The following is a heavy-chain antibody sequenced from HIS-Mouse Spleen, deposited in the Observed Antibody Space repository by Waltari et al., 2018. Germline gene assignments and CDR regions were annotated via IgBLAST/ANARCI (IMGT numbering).Heavy chain of an antibody. D-gene: IGHD6-13*01. CDR3: AREIPYSSSWYDWYFDL. CDR1: VGSISSSSYY. CDR2: IYYSGSP. V-gene: IGHV4-39*07. J-gene: IGHJ2*01. Sequence: QLQLQESGPGLVKPSETLSPTCTVSVGSISSSSYYWGWIRQPPGKGLEWFGSIYYSGSPYYNPSLKSRVTISVDTSKNQFSLKLSSVTAADTAVYYCAREIPYSSSWYDWYFDLWGRGTLVTVSS.